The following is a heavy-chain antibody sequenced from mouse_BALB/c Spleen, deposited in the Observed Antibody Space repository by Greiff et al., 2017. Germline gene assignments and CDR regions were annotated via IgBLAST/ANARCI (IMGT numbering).Heavy chain of an antibody. J-gene: IGHJ4*01. V-gene: IGHV1S81*02. CDR2: INPSNGRT. D-gene: IGHD2-4*01. CDR1: GYTFTSYW. CDR3: ARNDPIYYDYFYAMDY. Sequence: VQLQQPGAELVKPGASVKLSCKASGYTFTSYWMHWVKQRPGQGLEWIGEINPSNGRTNYNEKFKSKATLTVDKSSSTAYMQLSSLTSEDSAVYYCARNDPIYYDYFYAMDYWGQGTSVTVSS.